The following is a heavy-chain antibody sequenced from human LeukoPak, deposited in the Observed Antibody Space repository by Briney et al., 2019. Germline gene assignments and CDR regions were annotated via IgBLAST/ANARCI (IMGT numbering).Heavy chain of an antibody. D-gene: IGHD3-22*01. V-gene: IGHV3-23*01. J-gene: IGHJ4*02. CDR1: GFTFSSYA. CDR3: AKDSGFIMARCYYDSSGYYVY. Sequence: GGSLRLSCAASGFTFSSYAMSWVRQAPGKGLEWVSAISGSGGSTYYADSEKGRFTISRDNSKNTLYLQMNSLRAEDTAVYYCAKDSGFIMARCYYDSSGYYVYWGQGTLVTVSS. CDR2: ISGSGGST.